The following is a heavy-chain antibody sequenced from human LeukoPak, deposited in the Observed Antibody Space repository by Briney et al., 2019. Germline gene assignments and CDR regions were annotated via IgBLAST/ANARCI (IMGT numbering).Heavy chain of an antibody. CDR2: INPNNGDT. D-gene: IGHD1/OR15-1a*01. CDR1: GYTLTDKY. CDR3: AREEQCNMYFDY. Sequence: ASVKVSCKASGYTLTDKYLHWVRQAPGQGLEWMGWINPNNGDTTYAQKFQGRVTMTRDTSISTAYMELSRLTSDDTAVYYCAREEQCNMYFDYWGQGTLVTVSS. V-gene: IGHV1-2*02. J-gene: IGHJ4*02.